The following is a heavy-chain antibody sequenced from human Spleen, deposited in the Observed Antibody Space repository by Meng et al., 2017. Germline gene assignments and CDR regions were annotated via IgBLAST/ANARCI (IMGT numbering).Heavy chain of an antibody. Sequence: ASVKVSCKASGYSFTGNSVHWVRQAPGQGLECMGRINPKTGGTNHAQKFQGRVTMTGDTSISTAYMELSGLRSDDTAMYYCARDEDISAAGKLFGDYWGQGTLVTVSS. V-gene: IGHV1-2*06. CDR1: GYSFTGNS. CDR3: ARDEDISAAGKLFGDY. J-gene: IGHJ4*02. CDR2: INPKTGGT. D-gene: IGHD6-13*01.